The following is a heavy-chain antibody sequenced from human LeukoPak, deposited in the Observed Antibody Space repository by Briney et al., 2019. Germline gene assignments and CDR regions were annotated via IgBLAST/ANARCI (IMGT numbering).Heavy chain of an antibody. D-gene: IGHD3-9*01. V-gene: IGHV3-7*01. CDR1: GFPFGSYW. CDR2: IKTDGSET. Sequence: PGGSLRLSCAASGFPFGSYWVSWVRQAPGKGLQWVANIKTDGSETYYLDSVKGRFTISRDNAKNSLYLQMNSLRVEDTAVYYCARSLPGTGSWGQGTLITVSS. CDR3: ARSLPGTGS. J-gene: IGHJ5*02.